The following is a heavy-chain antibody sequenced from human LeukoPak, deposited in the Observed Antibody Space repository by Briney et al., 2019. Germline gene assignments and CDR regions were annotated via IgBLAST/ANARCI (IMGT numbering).Heavy chain of an antibody. D-gene: IGHD1-14*01. CDR3: ARSPGNNYYYYYMDV. CDR1: GYSFTNFW. Sequence: GESLKISCKGSGYSFTNFWIGWVRQMPGKGLEWMGIIYPADSDTRYSPSFRGQVTISVDKSISTAYLQWSSLKASDTAIYYCARSPGNNYYYYYMDVWGKGTTVTVSS. J-gene: IGHJ6*03. V-gene: IGHV5-51*01. CDR2: IYPADSDT.